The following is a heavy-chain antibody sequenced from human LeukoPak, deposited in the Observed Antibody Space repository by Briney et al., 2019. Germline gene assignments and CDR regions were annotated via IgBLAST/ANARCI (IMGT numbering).Heavy chain of an antibody. CDR3: ARESYGGNLDWYFDL. CDR2: INSDGSST. J-gene: IGHJ2*01. Sequence: PGGSLRLSCAASGFTFSSYWMHWVRQAPGKGLVWVSRINSDGSSTSYADSVKGRFTISRDNAKNTLYLQMNSLRAEDTAVYYCARESYGGNLDWYFDLWGRGTLVTVSS. V-gene: IGHV3-74*01. CDR1: GFTFSSYW. D-gene: IGHD4-23*01.